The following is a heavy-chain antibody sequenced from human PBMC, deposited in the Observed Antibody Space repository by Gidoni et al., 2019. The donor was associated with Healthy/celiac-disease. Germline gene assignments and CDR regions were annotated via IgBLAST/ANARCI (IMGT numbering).Heavy chain of an antibody. J-gene: IGHJ4*02. D-gene: IGHD6-6*01. CDR1: GFTFRSYG. V-gene: IGHV3-30*03. Sequence: QVQLVESGGGVVQPGRSLRLSCAASGFTFRSYGMHWVRQAPGKGLEWVAVISYEGSNKYYADSVKGRFTISRDNSKNTLYLQMNSLRAEDTAVYYCARGRDLAARYLFDYWGQGTLVTVSS. CDR3: ARGRDLAARYLFDY. CDR2: ISYEGSNK.